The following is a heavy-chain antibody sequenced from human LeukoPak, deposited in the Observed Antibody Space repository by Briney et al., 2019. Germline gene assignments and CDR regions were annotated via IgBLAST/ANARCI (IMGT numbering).Heavy chain of an antibody. V-gene: IGHV1-18*01. CDR3: AREPRNYGGNHYYGMDV. D-gene: IGHD4-23*01. Sequence: GASVKVSCKASGYTFTSYGISWVRQAPGQGLEWMGWISAYNGNTNYAQKLQGRVNMTTATSTRTDYMELRSLRSDDTAVYYCAREPRNYGGNHYYGMDVWGQGTTVTVSS. J-gene: IGHJ6*02. CDR1: GYTFTSYG. CDR2: ISAYNGNT.